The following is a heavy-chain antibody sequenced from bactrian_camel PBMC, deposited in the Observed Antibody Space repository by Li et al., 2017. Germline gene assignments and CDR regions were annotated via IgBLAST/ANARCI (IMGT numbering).Heavy chain of an antibody. CDR2: MFRKGAA. CDR3: AAGWGCTERPGINY. D-gene: IGHD3*01. CDR1: GRYTIQNYC. J-gene: IGHJ4*01. Sequence: HVQLVESGGDSVQVGGSLRLSCAASGRYTIQNYCMAWFRQVPGKEREGVAAMFRKGAAIYEDSVKGRFTISKDNAKNTLYLQMNSLKPEDSAMYYCAAGWGCTERPGINYWGQGTQVTVS. V-gene: IGHV3S53*01.